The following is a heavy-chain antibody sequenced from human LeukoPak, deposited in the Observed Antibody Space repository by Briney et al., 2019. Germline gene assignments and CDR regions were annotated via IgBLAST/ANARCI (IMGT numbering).Heavy chain of an antibody. CDR2: ISYDGSNK. V-gene: IGHV3-30-3*01. CDR3: ARDLFITGTTSYFDY. D-gene: IGHD1-7*01. J-gene: IGHJ4*02. CDR1: GFTVNSNY. Sequence: QAGGSLRLSCAASGFTVNSNYMSWVRQAPGKGLEWVAVISYDGSNKYYADSVKGRFTISRDNSKNTLYLQMNSLRAEDTAVYYCARDLFITGTTSYFDYWGQGTLVTVSS.